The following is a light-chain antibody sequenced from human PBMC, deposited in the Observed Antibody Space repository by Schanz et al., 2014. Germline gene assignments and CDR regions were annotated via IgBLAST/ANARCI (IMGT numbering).Light chain of an antibody. CDR3: QQYDNWWT. CDR2: GAF. CDR1: QSVSSN. J-gene: IGKJ1*01. V-gene: IGKV3-15*01. Sequence: EIVLTQSPATLSVSPGERATLSCRASQSVSSNLAWYQQKPGQAPRLLMYGAFIRATGIPARFSGSGSGTEFTLTISSLQSEDFAVYYCQQYDNWWTFGQGTKVEI.